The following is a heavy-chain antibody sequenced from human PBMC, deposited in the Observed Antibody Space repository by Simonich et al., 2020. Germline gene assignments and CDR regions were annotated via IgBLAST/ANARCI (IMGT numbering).Heavy chain of an antibody. CDR2: IYYRGST. CDR3: ARHPEYSSNWFDP. J-gene: IGHJ5*02. D-gene: IGHD6-6*01. CDR1: GYSISSGYY. Sequence: QVQLQESGPGLVKPSETLSLTCAVSGYSISSGYYWGWIRQPPGKGLEWIGSIYYRGSTYSNPSRKSRVTISVDTSKNQFSLKLSSVTAADTAVYYCARHPEYSSNWFDPWGQGTLVTVSS. V-gene: IGHV4-38-2*01.